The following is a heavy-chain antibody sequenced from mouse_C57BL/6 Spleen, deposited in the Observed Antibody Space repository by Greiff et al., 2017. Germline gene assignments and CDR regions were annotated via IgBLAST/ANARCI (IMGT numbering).Heavy chain of an antibody. D-gene: IGHD2-12*01. Sequence: QVQLQQSGAELAKPGASVKLSCKASGYTFTSYWMHWVKQRPGQGLEWIGYINPSSGYPKYNQKFKDKATLTADKSSSTAYMQLSSLTYEDSAGYYCARGSSYYSYSYYYAMDYWGQGTSVTVSS. CDR2: INPSSGYP. V-gene: IGHV1-7*01. J-gene: IGHJ4*01. CDR3: ARGSSYYSYSYYYAMDY. CDR1: GYTFTSYW.